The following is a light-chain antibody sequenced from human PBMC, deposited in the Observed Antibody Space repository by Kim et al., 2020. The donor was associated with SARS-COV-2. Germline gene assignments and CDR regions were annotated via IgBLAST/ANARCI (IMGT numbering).Light chain of an antibody. CDR3: QTWGTGIFWV. V-gene: IGLV4-69*01. Sequence: VTVTCTLSSGHRSYAIAWHQQQTEKGPRYLMKLNSDGSHSKGDGIPDRFSGSSSGAERYLTISSLQSEDEADYYCQTWGTGIFWVFGGGTQLTVL. CDR2: LNSDGSH. J-gene: IGLJ3*02. CDR1: SGHRSYA.